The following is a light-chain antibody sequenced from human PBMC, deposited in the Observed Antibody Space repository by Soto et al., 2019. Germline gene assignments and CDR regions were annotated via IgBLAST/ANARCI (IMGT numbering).Light chain of an antibody. Sequence: QSVLTQPASVSGSLGQSIAISCTGTFSDVGGYDYVSWYQQHPDKAPKLMIYEVTKRPSGVSNRFPGSKSGNTASLTISGLQPEDEADYYCSSHTSGSTRVFGSGTKVTVL. V-gene: IGLV2-14*01. CDR1: FSDVGGYDY. CDR2: EVT. J-gene: IGLJ1*01. CDR3: SSHTSGSTRV.